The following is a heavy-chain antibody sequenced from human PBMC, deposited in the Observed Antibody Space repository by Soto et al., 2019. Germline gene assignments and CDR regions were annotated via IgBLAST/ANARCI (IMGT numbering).Heavy chain of an antibody. Sequence: GGSLRLSCAASGFTFSYYPMHWVRQALGKGLEWVAVISYDGSNKYYADSVKGRFTISRDNSKNTLYLQMNSLRAEDTAVYYCAREGNSGPYYYYGMDVWGQGTTVTVSS. D-gene: IGHD4-4*01. CDR2: ISYDGSNK. J-gene: IGHJ6*02. V-gene: IGHV3-30-3*01. CDR1: GFTFSYYP. CDR3: AREGNSGPYYYYGMDV.